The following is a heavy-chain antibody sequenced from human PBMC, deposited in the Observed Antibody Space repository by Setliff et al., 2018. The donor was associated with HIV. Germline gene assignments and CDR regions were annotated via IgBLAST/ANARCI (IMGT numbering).Heavy chain of an antibody. CDR2: INPNSGGT. CDR3: AKDGGEVY. V-gene: IGHV1-2*06. D-gene: IGHD2-21*01. Sequence: ASVKVSCKASGYAFTGYYIHWVRQDPGQGLEWMGRINPNSGGTNYAQKFHRMVTMTRDTSISTAYMELSRLTSDDTAVYNCAKDGGEVYWGQGTLVTVSS. CDR1: GYAFTGYY. J-gene: IGHJ4*02.